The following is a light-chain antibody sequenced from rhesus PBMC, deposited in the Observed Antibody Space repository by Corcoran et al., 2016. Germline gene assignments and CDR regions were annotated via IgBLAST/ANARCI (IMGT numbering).Light chain of an antibody. Sequence: DIQMTQSPSSLSASVGDRVTITCRASQGISSYLAWYQQKPGKAPKLLIYKASTLQSGVPSRVSGSGSGTDFTLTISSLQPEDSAAYFCQHYYDPPPTFGQGTKVEI. CDR3: QHYYDPPPT. CDR2: KAS. J-gene: IGKJ1*01. V-gene: IGKV1-25*01. CDR1: QGISSY.